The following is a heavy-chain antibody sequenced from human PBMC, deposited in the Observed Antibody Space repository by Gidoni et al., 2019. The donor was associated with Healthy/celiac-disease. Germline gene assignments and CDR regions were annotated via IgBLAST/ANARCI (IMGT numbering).Heavy chain of an antibody. CDR3: AREGNYYGSGSHRPNYYYYYYMDV. CDR2: IYTSGST. J-gene: IGHJ6*03. CDR1: GGSISRGSYY. V-gene: IGHV4-61*02. D-gene: IGHD3-10*01. Sequence: QVQLQESGPGLVKPSQTLSLTCTVSGGSISRGSYYWSWIRQPAGKGLEWIGRIYTSGSTNYNPSLKSRVTISVDTSKNQFSLKLSSVTAADTAVYYCAREGNYYGSGSHRPNYYYYYYMDVWGKGTTVTVSS.